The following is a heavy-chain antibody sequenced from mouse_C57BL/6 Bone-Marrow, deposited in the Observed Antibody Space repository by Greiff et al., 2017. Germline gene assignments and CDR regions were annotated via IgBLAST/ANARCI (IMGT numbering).Heavy chain of an antibody. CDR3: ARYDYGRGDY. J-gene: IGHJ2*01. CDR1: GYTFTSYT. D-gene: IGHD1-1*01. CDR2: INPSLGYT. Sequence: QVQLQQSGAELARPGASVKMSCKASGYTFTSYTMHWVKQRPGQGLEWIGYINPSLGYTKYNQKFNDKATLTDDKSASTAYMQLRILTSEDSAVYYCARYDYGRGDYWGQGTTLTVSS. V-gene: IGHV1-4*01.